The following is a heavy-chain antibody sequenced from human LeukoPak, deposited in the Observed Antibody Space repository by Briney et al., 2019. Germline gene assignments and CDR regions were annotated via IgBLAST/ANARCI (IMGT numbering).Heavy chain of an antibody. Sequence: GGSLRLSCAASGFTVSSNYMSWVRQAPGKGLEWVSVIYSGGSTYYADSVKGRFTISRDNSKNTLYLQMNSLRAEDTAVYYCARVGSLGGSYSRALSYFDYWGQGTLVTVSS. CDR1: GFTVSSNY. CDR2: IYSGGST. V-gene: IGHV3-53*01. D-gene: IGHD1-26*01. J-gene: IGHJ4*02. CDR3: ARVGSLGGSYSRALSYFDY.